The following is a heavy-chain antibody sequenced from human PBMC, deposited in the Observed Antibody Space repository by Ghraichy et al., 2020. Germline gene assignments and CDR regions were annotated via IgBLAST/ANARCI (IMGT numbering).Heavy chain of an antibody. J-gene: IGHJ6*02. CDR1: GFTFANSV. Sequence: GESLRLSCVASGFTFANSVMTWVRQPPGKELEWVSSISGSGNNPSYADSVKGRFTISRDNSKNTLYLQMTTLRAEDAAVYYCAKPDPRLGITGWAYNMDVWGQGTTVTVSS. CDR3: AKPDPRLGITGWAYNMDV. V-gene: IGHV3-23*01. D-gene: IGHD3-9*01. CDR2: ISGSGNNP.